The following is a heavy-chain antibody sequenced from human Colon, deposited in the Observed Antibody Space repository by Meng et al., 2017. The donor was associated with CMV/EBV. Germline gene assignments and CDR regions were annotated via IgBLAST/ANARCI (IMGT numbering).Heavy chain of an antibody. CDR1: GYTFTANH. CDR3: VRESWYFDF. J-gene: IGHJ4*02. D-gene: IGHD6-13*01. V-gene: IGHV1-2*02. Sequence: VQLLQPGTEGKKPGASVKVSCKTSGYTFTANHLHWVRQAPGQGLEWMGWIYPQDGGTYFAQKFQDRVTLTRDTSITTAYMELSGLTSDDTAIYYCVRESWYFDFWGEGTLVTVSS. CDR2: IYPQDGGT.